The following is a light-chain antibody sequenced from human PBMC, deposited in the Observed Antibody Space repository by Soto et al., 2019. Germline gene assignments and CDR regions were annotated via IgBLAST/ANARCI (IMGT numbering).Light chain of an antibody. V-gene: IGKV1-39*01. CDR1: QSIRDS. CDR2: GAS. J-gene: IGKJ2*03. Sequence: DFQLTQSPSSLSASLGDRVTITCRASQSIRDSLNWYQQRPGQAPKLLIFGASSLQSGVPARFSGSGSGTDFTLAISSLQPDDFAIYYCQQTYSTPRYSFGQGTKVDIK. CDR3: QQTYSTPRYS.